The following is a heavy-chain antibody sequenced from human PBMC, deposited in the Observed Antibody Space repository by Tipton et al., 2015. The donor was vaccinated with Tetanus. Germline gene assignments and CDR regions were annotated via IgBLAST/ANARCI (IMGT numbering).Heavy chain of an antibody. CDR1: GYTFTSYY. CDR2: INPSGGST. V-gene: IGHV1-46*01. J-gene: IGHJ5*02. CDR3: ARDGDSRIRGVWFDP. Sequence: QVQLVQSGAEVKKPGASVKVSCKASGYTFTSYYMHWVRQAPGQGLEWMGIINPSGGSTSYAQKFQGRVTMTRDTSTSTVYMELSSLRSEDTAVYYCARDGDSRIRGVWFDPWGQGTLVTVSS. D-gene: IGHD3-22*01.